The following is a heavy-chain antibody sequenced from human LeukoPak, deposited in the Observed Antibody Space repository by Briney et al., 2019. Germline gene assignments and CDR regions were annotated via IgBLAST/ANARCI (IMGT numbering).Heavy chain of an antibody. CDR3: ARGRGRWERFADAFDI. D-gene: IGHD1-26*01. V-gene: IGHV4-59*01. J-gene: IGHJ3*02. CDR2: IYYSGST. Sequence: PSETLSLTCTVSGGSISSYYWSWIRQPPGKGLEWIGYIYYSGSTNYNPSLKSRVTISVDTSKNQFSLKLSSVTAADTAVYYCARGRGRWERFADAFDIWGQGTMVTVSS. CDR1: GGSISSYY.